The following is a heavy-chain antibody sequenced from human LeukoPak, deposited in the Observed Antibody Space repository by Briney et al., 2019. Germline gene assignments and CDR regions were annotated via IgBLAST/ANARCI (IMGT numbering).Heavy chain of an antibody. D-gene: IGHD3-10*01. CDR2: ISSSSSYI. J-gene: IGHJ5*02. Sequence: PGGSLRLSCAASGFTFSSYWMSWVRQAPGKGLEWVSSISSSSSYIYYADSVKGRFTISRDNAKNSLYLQMNSLRAEDTAVYYCARGGSAITMVRGVKSWFDPWGQGTLVTVSS. V-gene: IGHV3-21*01. CDR3: ARGGSAITMVRGVKSWFDP. CDR1: GFTFSSYW.